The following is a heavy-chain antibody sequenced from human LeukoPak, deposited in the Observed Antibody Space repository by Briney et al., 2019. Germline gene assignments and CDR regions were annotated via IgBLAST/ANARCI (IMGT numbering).Heavy chain of an antibody. CDR2: IYSGGST. V-gene: IGHV3-66*01. CDR1: GFTVSSNY. Sequence: GGSLRLSCAASGFTVSSNYMSWVRQAPGKGLEWVSVIYSGGSTYYADSVKGRFTISRDNSKNTLYLQMNRLRVEDTAVYYCARIRFGESYAPKSYYYYYMDVWGIGTTVTISS. CDR3: ARIRFGESYAPKSYYYYYMDV. J-gene: IGHJ6*03. D-gene: IGHD3-10*01.